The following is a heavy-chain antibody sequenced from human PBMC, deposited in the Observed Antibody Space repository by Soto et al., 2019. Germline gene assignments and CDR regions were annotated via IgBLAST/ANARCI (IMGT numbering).Heavy chain of an antibody. CDR2: ISYDGSNK. J-gene: IGHJ4*02. Sequence: QVQLVESGGGVVQPGRSLRLSCAASGFTFSSYAMHWVRQAPGKRLEWVAVISYDGSNKYYADSVKGRFTISRDNCENTLYLQLHSLNAEDTAVYYCARDKRDLGLLEWSYYFDYWGQGTLVTVSS. D-gene: IGHD3-3*01. V-gene: IGHV3-30-3*01. CDR3: ARDKRDLGLLEWSYYFDY. CDR1: GFTFSSYA.